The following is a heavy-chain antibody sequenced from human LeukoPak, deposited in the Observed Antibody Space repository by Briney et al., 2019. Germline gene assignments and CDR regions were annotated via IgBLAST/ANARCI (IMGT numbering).Heavy chain of an antibody. CDR3: ARCRPFFDP. J-gene: IGHJ5*02. CDR2: FYPGDSDT. CDR1: GYIFTSYW. Sequence: GESLNISCKASGYIFTSYWIGWVRQLPGKGLEWMGIFYPGDSDTRYSPSFQGQVTISADKSISTAYLQWSSLKASDTAIYYCARCRPFFDPWGQGTLVTVSS. V-gene: IGHV5-51*01.